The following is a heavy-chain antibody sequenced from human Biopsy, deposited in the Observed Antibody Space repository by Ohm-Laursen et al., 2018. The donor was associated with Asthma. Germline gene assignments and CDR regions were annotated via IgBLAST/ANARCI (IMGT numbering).Heavy chain of an antibody. Sequence: SLRLSCAASGFTFSRFGMEWVRQAPGKGLEWVAGVSYDGDNKHYADSVKGRFTVSRDNSRNTLYLHMSSLRPEDTAVYYCAKDVDGYYFDSWGQGALVTVSS. CDR2: VSYDGDNK. CDR1: GFTFSRFG. D-gene: IGHD5-24*01. V-gene: IGHV3-30*18. J-gene: IGHJ4*02. CDR3: AKDVDGYYFDS.